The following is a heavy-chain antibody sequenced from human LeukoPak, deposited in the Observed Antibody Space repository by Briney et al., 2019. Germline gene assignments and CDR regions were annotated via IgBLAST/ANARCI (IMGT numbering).Heavy chain of an antibody. J-gene: IGHJ4*02. Sequence: ASVKVSCKASGYTFTGYYMHWVRQAPGQGLEWMGWINPNSGGTNYAQKFQGRVTMTRDTSISTAYMELSRLRSDDTAVYYCARDLDVTRWYFDYWGQGTLVIVSS. V-gene: IGHV1-2*02. CDR1: GYTFTGYY. D-gene: IGHD3-10*02. CDR2: INPNSGGT. CDR3: ARDLDVTRWYFDY.